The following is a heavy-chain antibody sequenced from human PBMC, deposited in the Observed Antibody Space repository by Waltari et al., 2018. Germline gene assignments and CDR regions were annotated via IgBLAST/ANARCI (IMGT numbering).Heavy chain of an antibody. D-gene: IGHD7-27*01. CDR2: IYYSGST. V-gene: IGHV4-59*11. J-gene: IGHJ6*02. Sequence: QVQLQESGPGLVKPSETLSLTCTVPGGSISSHYWSWIRRPPGKGLEWIGYIYYSGSTNYNPSLKSRVTISVDTSKNQFSLKLSSVTAADTAVYYCARRTPVGWGSYYYYYGMDVWGQGTTVTVSS. CDR3: ARRTPVGWGSYYYYYGMDV. CDR1: GGSISSHY.